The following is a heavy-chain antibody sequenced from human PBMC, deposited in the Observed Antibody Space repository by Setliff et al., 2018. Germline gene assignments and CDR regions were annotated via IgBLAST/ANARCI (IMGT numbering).Heavy chain of an antibody. CDR2: IYYDGST. Sequence: SETLSLTCTVSDVSISGYYWSWIRQPPGKGLEWIGSIYYDGSTSYNSSLKSRVTISVDTSRKQFSLKLSSVAAADTAVYYCARAYYYGSGNSHKYYMDVWGKGTAVTVSS. CDR3: ARAYYYGSGNSHKYYMDV. V-gene: IGHV4-59*05. CDR1: DVSISGYY. D-gene: IGHD3-10*01. J-gene: IGHJ6*03.